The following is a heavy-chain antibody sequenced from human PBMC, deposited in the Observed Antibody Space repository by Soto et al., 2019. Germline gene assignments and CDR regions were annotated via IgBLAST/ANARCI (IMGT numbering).Heavy chain of an antibody. D-gene: IGHD6-19*01. V-gene: IGHV1-18*01. CDR3: ARDRAYSSGWLPSA. CDR2: VSAYNGDT. J-gene: IGHJ5*02. CDR1: GYTFTNYG. Sequence: QIQLVQSGGEVKKPGDSVKVSCKASGYTFTNYGISWVRQAPGQGLEWMGWVSAYNGDTNYAQKVQDRVTMTTDTSTXXXYMXXXXXXXXXXXXXXXARDRAYSSGWLPSAWGQGTLVTVSS.